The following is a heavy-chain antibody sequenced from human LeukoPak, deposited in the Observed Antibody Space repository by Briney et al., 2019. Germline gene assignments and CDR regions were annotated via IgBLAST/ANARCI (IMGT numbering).Heavy chain of an antibody. Sequence: GRSLRLSCAASGFTFSTYGMHWVRQAPGKGLDWVAVIWHDGSKTYYADSVKGRFTISRDNSKNTLYLQMNSPRAEDTAVFYCVRGSPNSGSQYGYWGQGTLVTVSS. CDR1: GFTFSTYG. D-gene: IGHD1-26*01. CDR3: VRGSPNSGSQYGY. V-gene: IGHV3-33*01. J-gene: IGHJ4*02. CDR2: IWHDGSKT.